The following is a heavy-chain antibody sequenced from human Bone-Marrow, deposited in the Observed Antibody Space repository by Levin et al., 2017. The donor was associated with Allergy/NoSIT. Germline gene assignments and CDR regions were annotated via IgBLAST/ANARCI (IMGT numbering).Heavy chain of an antibody. V-gene: IGHV3-30-3*01. CDR1: GFTFTNFA. Sequence: GESLKISCAASGFTFTNFAMHWVRQAPGKGLEWVAVISSDGVNKYYADSVKGRFTISRDSSKNTLYLQLNSLTADDTAIYYCARDVISSTWYVLTHWGQGTLVTVSS. CDR2: ISSDGVNK. D-gene: IGHD6-13*01. CDR3: ARDVISSTWYVLTH. J-gene: IGHJ4*02.